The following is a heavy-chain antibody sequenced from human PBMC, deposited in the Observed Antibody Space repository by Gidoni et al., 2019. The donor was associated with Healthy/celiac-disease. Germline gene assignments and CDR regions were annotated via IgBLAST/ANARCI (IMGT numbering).Heavy chain of an antibody. CDR3: ARYPLIYCSGGSCYGDI. CDR1: GGSISSGRYY. J-gene: IGHJ3*02. Sequence: QVQLQESGPGLVKPSQTLSLTCTVSGGSISSGRYYWSWIRQPAGKGLEWIGRIYTSGSTNYNPSLKSRVTISVDTSKNQFSLKLSSVTAADTAVYYCARYPLIYCSGGSCYGDIWGQGTMVTVSS. CDR2: IYTSGST. V-gene: IGHV4-61*02. D-gene: IGHD2-15*01.